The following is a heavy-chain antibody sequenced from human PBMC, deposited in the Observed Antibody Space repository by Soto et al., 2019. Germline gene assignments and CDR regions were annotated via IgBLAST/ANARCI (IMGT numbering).Heavy chain of an antibody. Sequence: GGSLRLSCAASGFTFSSYAMSWVRQAPGKGLEWVSVISGSGGSTYYADSVKGRFTISRDNSKNTLYLQMNSLRAEDTAEYYCAKAPTVRTYMDVWGRGTTVTVSS. CDR3: AKAPTVRTYMDV. CDR1: GFTFSSYA. CDR2: ISGSGGST. D-gene: IGHD6-6*01. J-gene: IGHJ6*03. V-gene: IGHV3-23*01.